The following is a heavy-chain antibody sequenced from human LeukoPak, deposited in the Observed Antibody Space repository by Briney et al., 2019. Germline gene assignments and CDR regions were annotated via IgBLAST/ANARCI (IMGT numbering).Heavy chain of an antibody. D-gene: IGHD2-2*01. CDR2: ISGSGGST. Sequence: PGGSLRLSCAASGFTFSSYAMSWVRQAPGKGLEWVSGISGSGGSTYYADSVKGRFTISKDNSKNTLYLQMNSLRAEDTAVYYCAKKPLPYQLLTYFDYWGQGTLVTVSS. J-gene: IGHJ4*02. V-gene: IGHV3-23*01. CDR3: AKKPLPYQLLTYFDY. CDR1: GFTFSSYA.